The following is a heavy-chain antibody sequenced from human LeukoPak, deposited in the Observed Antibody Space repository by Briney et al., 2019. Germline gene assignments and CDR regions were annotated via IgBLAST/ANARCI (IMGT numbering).Heavy chain of an antibody. D-gene: IGHD3-22*01. CDR1: GYSFTSYW. V-gene: IGHV5-10-1*01. Sequence: GESLKISCKGSGYSFTSYWITWVRQMPGKGLEWMGTIDPSDSYTNYSPSFQGHVTISADKSISTAYLQWSSLKASDTAMYYCAYAVGDYDSFDYWGQGTLATVSS. J-gene: IGHJ4*02. CDR2: IDPSDSYT. CDR3: AYAVGDYDSFDY.